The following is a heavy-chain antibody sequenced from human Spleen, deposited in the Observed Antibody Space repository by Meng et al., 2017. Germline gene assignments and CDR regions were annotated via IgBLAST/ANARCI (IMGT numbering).Heavy chain of an antibody. CDR3: ARVLEDTVTTFDY. D-gene: IGHD4-17*01. CDR2: IYHSGTT. J-gene: IGHJ4*02. V-gene: IGHV4-4*02. CDR1: GASISSYNW. Sequence: QVALQGSGPGLVKPSGPLSLTCAVSGASISSYNWWSWVRQPPGKGLEWIGEIYHSGTTNYNPSLKSRITISVDKSKNQFSLRLTSVTAADTAVYYCARVLEDTVTTFDYWGQGTLVTVPS.